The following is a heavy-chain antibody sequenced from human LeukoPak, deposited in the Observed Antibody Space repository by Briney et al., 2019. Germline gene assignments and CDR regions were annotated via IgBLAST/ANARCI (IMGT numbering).Heavy chain of an antibody. CDR2: IHYRGNT. CDR3: ARHLSNYGSGTYTAFDV. J-gene: IGHJ3*01. D-gene: IGHD3-10*01. CDR1: GGSTRNYC. V-gene: IGHV4-59*08. Sequence: PSETLSLTCTVSGGSTRNYCWSWVPRPPGMGLQWIGYIHYRGNTDYSPSLRSRVTISSDTSRISLKVTSVTAADTAVYYCARHLSNYGSGTYTAFDVWGQGAMVIVSS.